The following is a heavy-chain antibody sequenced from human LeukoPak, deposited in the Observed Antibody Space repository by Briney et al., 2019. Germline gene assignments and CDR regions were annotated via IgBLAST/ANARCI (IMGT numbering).Heavy chain of an antibody. CDR2: ISYDGSNK. D-gene: IGHD3-22*01. Sequence: PGGSLRLSCAASGFTFSSYGMHWVRQAPGKGLEWVAVISYDGSNKYYADSVKGRFTISRDNAKNSLYLQMNSLRAEDTAVYYCARGDYYDSSGYYYWGQGTLVTVSS. V-gene: IGHV3-30*03. CDR1: GFTFSSYG. J-gene: IGHJ4*02. CDR3: ARGDYYDSSGYYY.